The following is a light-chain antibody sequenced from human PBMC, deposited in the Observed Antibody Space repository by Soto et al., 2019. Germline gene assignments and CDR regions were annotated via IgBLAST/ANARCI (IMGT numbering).Light chain of an antibody. V-gene: IGLV2-8*01. CDR3: SSYAASNNFYGV. Sequence: QSVLTQPPSASGSPGQSVTISCTGTSSDVGGYNYVSWYQQYPGRAPKLMIYEVTKRPSGVPDRFSGSKSGNTASLTVSGLQAEDEADYYCSSYAASNNFYGVFGGGTKLTVL. CDR1: SSDVGGYNY. CDR2: EVT. J-gene: IGLJ3*02.